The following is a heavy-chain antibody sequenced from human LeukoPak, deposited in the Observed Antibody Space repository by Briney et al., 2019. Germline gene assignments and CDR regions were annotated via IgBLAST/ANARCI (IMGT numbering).Heavy chain of an antibody. J-gene: IGHJ4*02. V-gene: IGHV1-24*01. CDR2: FDPEDGET. CDR3: ATDRGNGYYFDY. CDR1: GNTLTEVS. D-gene: IGHD1-1*01. Sequence: ASVTVSCKVSGNTLTEVSMHWVRQAPGKGLEWMGGFDPEDGETIYAQKFQGRVTMTEDTSTDTAYMELSSLRSEDTAVYYCATDRGNGYYFDYWGQGTLVTVSS.